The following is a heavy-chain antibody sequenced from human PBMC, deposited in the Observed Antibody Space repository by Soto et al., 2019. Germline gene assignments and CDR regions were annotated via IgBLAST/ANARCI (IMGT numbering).Heavy chain of an antibody. CDR3: AKDNSPSTVPYGALAP. J-gene: IGHJ1*01. V-gene: IGHV3-23*01. Sequence: LCCAAPGVSFSSDAMSCARQSPGKGLEWVSAISGSADSTYYADSVRGRFTISRDNSKNTLYLQMNSLRAEDTAVYYCAKDNSPSTVPYGALAPCGQGTLLSGS. D-gene: IGHD4-17*01. CDR1: GVSFSSDA. CDR2: ISGSADST.